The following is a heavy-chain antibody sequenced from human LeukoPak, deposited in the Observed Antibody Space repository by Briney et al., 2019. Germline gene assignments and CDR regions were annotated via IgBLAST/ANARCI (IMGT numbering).Heavy chain of an antibody. V-gene: IGHV3-48*04. J-gene: IGHJ6*04. Sequence: GGSLRLSCAASGFAFSSYWMHWVRQAPGKGLEWVSYISSSGSTIYYADSVKGRFTISRDNAKNSLYLQMNSLRAEDTAVYYCAELGITMIGGVWGKGTTVTISS. CDR3: AELGITMIGGV. CDR2: ISSSGSTI. CDR1: GFAFSSYW. D-gene: IGHD3-10*02.